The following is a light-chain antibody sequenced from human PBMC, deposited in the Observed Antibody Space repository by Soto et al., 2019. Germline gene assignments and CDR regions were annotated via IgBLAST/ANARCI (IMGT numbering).Light chain of an antibody. J-gene: IGKJ5*01. Sequence: ELELRISEGTMAVSEGSRVPVGCRAIQNVSSSYLAWYQQKPGQAPRLLIYGASSRATGIPDRFSGSGSGTDFSLTIRRLEHEYFAVHYCQQRTSSPPGTFGHGTRLEIK. V-gene: IGKV3-20*01. CDR2: GAS. CDR3: QQRTSSPPGT. CDR1: QNVSSSY.